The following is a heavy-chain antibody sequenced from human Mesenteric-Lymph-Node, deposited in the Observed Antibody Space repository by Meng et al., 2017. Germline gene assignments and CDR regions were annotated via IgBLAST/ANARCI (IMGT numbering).Heavy chain of an antibody. Sequence: GESLKISCAASGFTFSSYEAHWVRQAPGKGLEWVAVISHDGSKKLYADSVKGRFTISRDNSKNTVYLQMNSLRADDMAVYYCARDREWLVFDYWGQGTLVTVSS. D-gene: IGHD6-19*01. J-gene: IGHJ4*02. CDR2: ISHDGSKK. CDR1: GFTFSSYE. V-gene: IGHV3-30*04. CDR3: ARDREWLVFDY.